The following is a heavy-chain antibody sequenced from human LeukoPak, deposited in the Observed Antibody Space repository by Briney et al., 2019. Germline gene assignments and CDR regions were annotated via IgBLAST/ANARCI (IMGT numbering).Heavy chain of an antibody. CDR1: GGSISSSSYY. Sequence: TSETLSLTCTVSGGSISSSSYYWGWIRQPPGKGLQWIGSIYYSGSTYYNPSLKSRVTISVDTSKNQFSLKLSSVTAADTAVYYCAITRKYYYDSSGSPFDYWGQGTLVTVSS. V-gene: IGHV4-39*01. CDR3: AITRKYYYDSSGSPFDY. J-gene: IGHJ4*02. D-gene: IGHD3-22*01. CDR2: IYYSGST.